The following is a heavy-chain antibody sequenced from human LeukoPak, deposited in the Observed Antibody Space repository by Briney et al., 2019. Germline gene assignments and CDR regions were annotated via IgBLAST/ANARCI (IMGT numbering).Heavy chain of an antibody. D-gene: IGHD4-23*01. CDR1: GGTFSSYA. J-gene: IGHJ4*02. CDR3: ARVDAGYGGNSPDFDY. CDR2: IIPILGIA. Sequence: SVTVSCKASGGTFSSYAISWVRQAPGQGLEWMGRIIPILGIANYAQKFQGRVTITADKSASTAYMELSSLRSEDTAVYYCARVDAGYGGNSPDFDYWGQGTLVTVSS. V-gene: IGHV1-69*04.